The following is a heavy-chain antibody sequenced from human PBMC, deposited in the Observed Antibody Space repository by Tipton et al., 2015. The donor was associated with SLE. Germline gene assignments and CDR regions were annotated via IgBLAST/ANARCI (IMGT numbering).Heavy chain of an antibody. V-gene: IGHV3-74*01. CDR3: ARDGVMTTVITGPDY. J-gene: IGHJ4*02. CDR1: GFTFSSYW. Sequence: SLRLSCAASGFTFSSYWMHWVRQAPGKGLVWVSRISDGSVTSYADSVKGRFTISRDNAKNTLYLQMNTLRAEDTAVYYCARDGVMTTVITGPDYWGQGTLVTVSS. CDR2: ISDGSVT. D-gene: IGHD4-23*01.